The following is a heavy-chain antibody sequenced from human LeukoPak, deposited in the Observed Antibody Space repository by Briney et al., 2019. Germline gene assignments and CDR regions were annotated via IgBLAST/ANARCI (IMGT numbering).Heavy chain of an antibody. CDR3: AREECSGGSCYFSY. J-gene: IGHJ4*02. Sequence: ASVKVSCKASGYTFTSYGISWVRQAPGQGLEWMGWISAYNGNTTYAQKFQGRVTMTTDTSTSTAYMELRSLRSDDTAVYYCAREECSGGSCYFSYWGQGTLVTVSS. D-gene: IGHD2-15*01. CDR1: GYTFTSYG. CDR2: ISAYNGNT. V-gene: IGHV1-18*01.